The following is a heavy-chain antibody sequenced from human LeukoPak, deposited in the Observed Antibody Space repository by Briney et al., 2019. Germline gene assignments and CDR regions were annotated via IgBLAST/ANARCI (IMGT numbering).Heavy chain of an antibody. CDR1: GGSFSGYY. D-gene: IGHD2-2*01. CDR2: INHSGST. CDR3: ARGGNVDVVVPAARPYYFDY. Sequence: PSETLSLTCAVYGGSFSGYYWSWICQPPGKGLEWIGEINHSGSTNYNPSLKSRVTISVDTSKNQFSLKLSSVTAADTAVYYCARGGNVDVVVPAARPYYFDYWGQGTLVTVSS. J-gene: IGHJ4*02. V-gene: IGHV4-34*01.